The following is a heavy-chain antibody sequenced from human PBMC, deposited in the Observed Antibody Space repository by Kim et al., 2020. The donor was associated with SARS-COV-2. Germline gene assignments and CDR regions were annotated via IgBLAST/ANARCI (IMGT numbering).Heavy chain of an antibody. Sequence: GGSLRLSCAASGFTFSSYSMNWVRQAPGKGLEWVSSISSSSSYIYYADSVKGRFTISRDNAKNSLYLQMNSLRAEDTAVYYCARDAEGRLLWFGAQPYFDYWGQGTLVTVSS. D-gene: IGHD3-10*01. CDR3: ARDAEGRLLWFGAQPYFDY. CDR2: ISSSSSYI. V-gene: IGHV3-21*01. CDR1: GFTFSSYS. J-gene: IGHJ4*02.